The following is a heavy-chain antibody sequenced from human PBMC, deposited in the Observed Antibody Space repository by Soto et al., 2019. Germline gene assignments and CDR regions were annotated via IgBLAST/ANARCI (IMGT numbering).Heavy chain of an antibody. J-gene: IGHJ4*02. CDR2: VSYDATYE. CDR1: GFTFRTYD. D-gene: IGHD2-15*01. CDR3: AKVSISKSSAVTFDS. V-gene: IGHV3-30*18. Sequence: QVQLVESGGGMVQPGRSLRLSCAVSGFTFRTYDMHWVRQAPGKGLEWVAVVSYDATYENYADSVKGRFTVSRDNSKSTRYLQMNSLRGEDTAVYYCAKVSISKSSAVTFDSWGRGTLVTVSS.